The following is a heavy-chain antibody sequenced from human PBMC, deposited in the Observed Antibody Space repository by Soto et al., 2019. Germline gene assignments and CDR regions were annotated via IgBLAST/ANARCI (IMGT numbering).Heavy chain of an antibody. CDR3: SRGNLGRCGGRYYYYYYMDV. J-gene: IGHJ6*03. D-gene: IGHD2-15*01. Sequence: PSETLSLTCAVYGGSFSGYYWSWIRQPPGKGLEWIGEINHSGSTNYNPSLKSRVTISVDTSKNQFSLKLSSVTAADPAVYYCSRGNLGRCGGRYYYYYYMDVWGKGTTVTVSS. CDR2: INHSGST. V-gene: IGHV4-34*01. CDR1: GGSFSGYY.